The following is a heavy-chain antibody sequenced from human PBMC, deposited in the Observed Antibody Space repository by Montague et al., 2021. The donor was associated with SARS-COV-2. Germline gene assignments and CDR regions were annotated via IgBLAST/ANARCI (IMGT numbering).Heavy chain of an antibody. CDR3: ARQQAAARRAYFDY. Sequence: SETLSLTCTVSGGSISSSNYYWAWIRQPPGRGLEWIGNIVYSGNSYYNPSLKSRVTISVDTSKNQFSLKVSSLTAADTAVFYCARQQAAARRAYFDYWGQGTLVTVSS. D-gene: IGHD6-13*01. CDR2: IVYSGNS. J-gene: IGHJ4*02. V-gene: IGHV4-39*01. CDR1: GGSISSSNYY.